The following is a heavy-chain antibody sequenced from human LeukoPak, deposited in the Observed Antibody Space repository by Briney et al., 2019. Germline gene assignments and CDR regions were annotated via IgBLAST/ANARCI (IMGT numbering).Heavy chain of an antibody. V-gene: IGHV3-30-3*01. J-gene: IGHJ1*01. CDR2: ISYDGSNK. CDR1: GFTFSSYA. Sequence: GRSLRLSCAASGFTFSSYAMHWVRQAPGKGLEWVAVISYDGSNKYYADSVKGRFTISRDNSKNTLYLQMNSLRAEDTAVYYCAKDGGTRVVVPEYFQHWGQGTLVTVSS. D-gene: IGHD3-22*01. CDR3: AKDGGTRVVVPEYFQH.